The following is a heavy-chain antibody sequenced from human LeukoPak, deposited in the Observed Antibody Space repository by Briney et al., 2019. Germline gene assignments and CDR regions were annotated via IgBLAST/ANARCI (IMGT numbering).Heavy chain of an antibody. CDR1: GFTFSSYG. Sequence: GTLRLSCIASGFTFSSYGMHWVRQAPGKGLEWVSFIRYDGSNKYYADSVKGRFTISRDNSKNTLYLQMNSLRAEDTAVYYCAKEWVPALDYWGQGTLVTVSS. J-gene: IGHJ4*02. CDR3: AKEWVPALDY. D-gene: IGHD2-2*01. V-gene: IGHV3-30*02. CDR2: IRYDGSNK.